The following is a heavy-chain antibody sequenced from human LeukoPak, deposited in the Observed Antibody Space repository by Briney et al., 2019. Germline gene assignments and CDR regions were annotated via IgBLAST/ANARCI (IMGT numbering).Heavy chain of an antibody. D-gene: IGHD3-10*01. Sequence: GGSLRLSCAASGFTFSKAWMSWVRQAPEKGPEWVGRIKRKTDGGTTDYAAPVKGRFIISRDDSKNTLYLQMNSLKTEDTAVYYCATDMFYYGSGSYPDYWGQGTLVTVSS. V-gene: IGHV3-15*01. CDR1: GFTFSKAW. J-gene: IGHJ4*02. CDR2: IKRKTDGGTT. CDR3: ATDMFYYGSGSYPDY.